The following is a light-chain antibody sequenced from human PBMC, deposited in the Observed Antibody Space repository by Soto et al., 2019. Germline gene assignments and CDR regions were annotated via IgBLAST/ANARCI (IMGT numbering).Light chain of an antibody. CDR3: SSYTSSSTPGV. V-gene: IGLV2-14*01. Sequence: QSVLTQPASVSGSPGQSITISCTGTNSDVGTYNYVSWYQQHPGKAPKLMIYEVTNRHSGVSNRFSGSKSGNTASLTISGLQAEDEADYYCSSYTSSSTPGVFGTGTKVTVL. J-gene: IGLJ1*01. CDR1: NSDVGTYNY. CDR2: EVT.